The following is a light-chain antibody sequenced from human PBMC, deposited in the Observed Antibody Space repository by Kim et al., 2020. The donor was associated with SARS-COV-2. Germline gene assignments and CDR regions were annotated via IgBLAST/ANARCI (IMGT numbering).Light chain of an antibody. CDR3: NSRDSSGNHPYV. V-gene: IGLV3-19*01. CDR1: SLRSYY. CDR2: GKN. Sequence: SSEPTQDPAVSVALGQTVRITCQGDSLRSYYASWYQQKPGQAPVLVIYGKNNRPSGIPYRFSGSSSGNTASLTITGAQAEDEADYYCNSRDSSGNHPYV. J-gene: IGLJ6*01.